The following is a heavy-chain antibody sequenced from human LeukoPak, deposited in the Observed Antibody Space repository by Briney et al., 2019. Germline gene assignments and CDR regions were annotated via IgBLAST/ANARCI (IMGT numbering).Heavy chain of an antibody. CDR1: GFTFSSYW. Sequence: GGSLRLSCAASGFTFSSYWMSWVRQAPGKGLEWVANIKQDGSEKYYVDSVKGRFTISRDNAKNSLYLQMNSLRAEDTAVYYCARGGDYYDSSGYYIRPVDYWGQGTLVTVSS. V-gene: IGHV3-7*01. CDR3: ARGGDYYDSSGYYIRPVDY. CDR2: IKQDGSEK. D-gene: IGHD3-22*01. J-gene: IGHJ4*02.